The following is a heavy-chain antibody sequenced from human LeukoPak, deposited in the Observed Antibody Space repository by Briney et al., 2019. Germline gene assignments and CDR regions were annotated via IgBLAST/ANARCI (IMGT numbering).Heavy chain of an antibody. CDR3: ARDSSGYQSFDY. D-gene: IGHD3-22*01. Sequence: SETLSLTCTVSGGSISSYYWSWIRQPPGKGPEWIGYIYYSGSTNYNPSLKSRVTISVDTSKNQFSLKLSSVTAADTAVYYCARDSSGYQSFDYWGQGTLVTVSS. V-gene: IGHV4-59*01. J-gene: IGHJ4*02. CDR1: GGSISSYY. CDR2: IYYSGST.